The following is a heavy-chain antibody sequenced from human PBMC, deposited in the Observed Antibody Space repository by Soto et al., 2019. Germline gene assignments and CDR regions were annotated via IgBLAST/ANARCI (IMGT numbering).Heavy chain of an antibody. CDR1: GFTFSSYA. D-gene: IGHD3-3*01. CDR2: ISGSGGST. CDR3: ATMGDYDFWSGHPNYYYYYGMDV. V-gene: IGHV3-23*01. Sequence: GGSLRLSCAASGFTFSSYAMSWVRQAPGKGLEWVSAISGSGGSTYYEDSVKGRFTISRDNSKNTLYLQMNSLRAEDTAVYYCATMGDYDFWSGHPNYYYYYGMDVWGQGTTVTVSS. J-gene: IGHJ6*02.